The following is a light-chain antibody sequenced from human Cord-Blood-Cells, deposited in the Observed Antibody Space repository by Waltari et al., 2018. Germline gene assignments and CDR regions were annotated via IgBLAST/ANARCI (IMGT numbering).Light chain of an antibody. CDR3: CSYAGSYTFEV. Sequence: QSALTQPRSVSGSPGQSVTISCTGTSSDVGGYNYVSWYQQHPGKAPKLMIYDVSKRPSGVPDRFSVSKSGNTASLTISGLQAEDEAEYYCCSYAGSYTFEVFGGGTKLTVL. V-gene: IGLV2-11*01. CDR2: DVS. J-gene: IGLJ3*02. CDR1: SSDVGGYNY.